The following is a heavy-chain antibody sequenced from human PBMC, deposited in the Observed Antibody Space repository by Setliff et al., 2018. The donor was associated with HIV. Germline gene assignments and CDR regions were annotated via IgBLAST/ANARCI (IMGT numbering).Heavy chain of an antibody. CDR2: IYDSGST. V-gene: IGHV4-59*08. D-gene: IGHD3-22*01. CDR3: ARAPGTSMIVLVTHVAFDI. J-gene: IGHJ3*02. CDR1: GGSISNFL. Sequence: KPSETLSLTCTVSGGSISNFLWSWIRQPPGKGLEWIGYIYDSGSTNHNPSLKSRVTISLDASKNRVSLNLTYVTAAETAVYYCARAPGTSMIVLVTHVAFDIWGQGTMVTVSS.